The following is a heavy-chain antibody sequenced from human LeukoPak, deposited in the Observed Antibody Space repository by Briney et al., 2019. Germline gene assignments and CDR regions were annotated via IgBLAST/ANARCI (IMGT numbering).Heavy chain of an antibody. J-gene: IGHJ4*02. CDR2: IYYSGST. CDR1: GGSISSYY. CDR3: ARLQIKTYYYDSSGYYAALDYFDY. D-gene: IGHD3-22*01. V-gene: IGHV4-59*01. Sequence: SETLSLTCTVSGGSISSYYWSWIRQPPGQGLEWIGYIYYSGSTNYNPSLKSRVTISVDTSKNQFSLKLSSVTAADTAVYYCARLQIKTYYYDSSGYYAALDYFDYWGQGTLVTVSS.